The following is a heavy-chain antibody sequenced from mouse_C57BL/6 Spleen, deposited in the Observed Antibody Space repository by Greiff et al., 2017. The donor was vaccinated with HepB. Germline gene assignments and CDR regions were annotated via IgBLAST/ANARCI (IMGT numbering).Heavy chain of an antibody. CDR3: AREGTSQATDYFDY. D-gene: IGHD3-2*02. CDR1: GYAFSSSW. Sequence: VQLQQSGPELVKPGASVKISCKASGYAFSSSWMNWVKQRPGKGLEWIGRIYPGDGATNYNGTFNGKATLTADKSYSKAYLQLSSLTSEDSAVYFCAREGTSQATDYFDYWGQGTTLTVSS. V-gene: IGHV1-82*01. CDR2: IYPGDGAT. J-gene: IGHJ2*01.